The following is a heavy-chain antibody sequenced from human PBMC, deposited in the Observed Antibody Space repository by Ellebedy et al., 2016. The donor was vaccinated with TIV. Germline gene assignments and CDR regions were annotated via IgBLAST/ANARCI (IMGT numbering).Heavy chain of an antibody. CDR3: ARTTEGYGRRGEGSYSYYMDV. CDR1: GASINDSTHY. D-gene: IGHD2-15*01. Sequence: GSLRLXXTVSGASINDSTHYWGWIRQPPRKGLEWIGSVFYSGSTYYNPSLRSRVTISVDTSTNRFSLKLNAVSAADTAVYFCARTTEGYGRRGEGSYSYYMDVWGKGTTVTVS. V-gene: IGHV4-39*07. CDR2: VFYSGST. J-gene: IGHJ6*03.